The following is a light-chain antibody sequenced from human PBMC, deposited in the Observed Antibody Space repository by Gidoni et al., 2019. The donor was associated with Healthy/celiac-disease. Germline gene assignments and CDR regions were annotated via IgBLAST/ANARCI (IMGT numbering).Light chain of an antibody. CDR1: SSNIGNNY. CDR2: ENN. Sequence: QSVLSHPPSVSSAPATKVTISCSGSSSNIGNNYVSWYQQLPGTAPKLLIYENNKRPSGIPDRFSGSKSGTSATLGITGLQTGDEADYYCGTWDSSLSAGMFGGGTKLTVL. J-gene: IGLJ3*02. V-gene: IGLV1-51*02. CDR3: GTWDSSLSAGM.